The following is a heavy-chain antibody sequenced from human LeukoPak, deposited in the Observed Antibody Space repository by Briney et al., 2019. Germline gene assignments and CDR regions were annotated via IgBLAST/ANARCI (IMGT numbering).Heavy chain of an antibody. V-gene: IGHV3-20*04. CDR3: ARHEGSSGWYNY. CDR2: TNWNGGST. J-gene: IGHJ4*02. Sequence: PGGSLRLSCAASGFTFDDYGMSWVRQAPGKGLEWVSGTNWNGGSTGYADSVTGRFTISRDNAKNSLYLQMNSLRAEDTAVYYCARHEGSSGWYNYWGQGTLVIVSS. D-gene: IGHD6-19*01. CDR1: GFTFDDYG.